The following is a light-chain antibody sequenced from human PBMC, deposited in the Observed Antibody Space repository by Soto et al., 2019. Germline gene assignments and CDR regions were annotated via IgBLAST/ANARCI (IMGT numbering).Light chain of an antibody. CDR1: QSVSTK. CDR3: QQYNSWPYT. V-gene: IGKV3D-15*01. CDR2: GAS. J-gene: IGKJ3*01. Sequence: MVMTQSPATLSVSPGERATLSCSASQSVSTKLAWYQQKPGQAPRLLIYGASTRASGIPARFSGSGSGTDFTLTISSLQSEDFAVYYCQQYNSWPYTFGPGTRVDIK.